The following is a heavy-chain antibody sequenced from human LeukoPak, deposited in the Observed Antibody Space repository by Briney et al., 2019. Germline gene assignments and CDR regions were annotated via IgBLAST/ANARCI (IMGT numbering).Heavy chain of an antibody. J-gene: IGHJ5*02. CDR1: GFTFSSYA. V-gene: IGHV3-30-3*01. Sequence: GRSLRLSCAASGFTFSSYAMHWVRQAPGKGLEWVAVISYDGSNKYYADSVKGRFTISRDNSKNTLYLQMNSLRAEDTAVYYCAKEIDDILTGPEFDPWGQGTLVTVSS. CDR3: AKEIDDILTGPEFDP. CDR2: ISYDGSNK. D-gene: IGHD3-9*01.